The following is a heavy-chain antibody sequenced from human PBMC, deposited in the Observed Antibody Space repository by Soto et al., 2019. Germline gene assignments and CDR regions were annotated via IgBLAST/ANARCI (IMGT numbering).Heavy chain of an antibody. CDR3: ARDLGGWPDY. D-gene: IGHD2-15*01. J-gene: IGHJ4*02. V-gene: IGHV1-3*01. Sequence: GTSVKLSCEACGDSFTSYAMHWVRQAPGQRLEWMGWINAGNGNTKYSQKFQGRVTITRDTSASTAYMELSSLRSEDTAVYYCARDLGGWPDYWGQGTLVTVSS. CDR2: INAGNGNT. CDR1: GDSFTSYA.